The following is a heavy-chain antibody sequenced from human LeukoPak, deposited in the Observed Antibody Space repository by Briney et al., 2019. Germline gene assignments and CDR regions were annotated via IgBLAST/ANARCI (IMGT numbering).Heavy chain of an antibody. CDR3: ARVQTGYYYGSGSYRYFDY. J-gene: IGHJ4*02. CDR2: ISAYNGNT. Sequence: ASVKVSCKASGYTFTSYGISWVRQAPGQGLEWMGWISAYNGNTNYAQKLQGRVTMTTDTSTSTAYMELRSLRSDDTAVYYCARVQTGYYYGSGSYRYFDYWGQGTLVTVSS. D-gene: IGHD3-10*01. CDR1: GYTFTSYG. V-gene: IGHV1-18*01.